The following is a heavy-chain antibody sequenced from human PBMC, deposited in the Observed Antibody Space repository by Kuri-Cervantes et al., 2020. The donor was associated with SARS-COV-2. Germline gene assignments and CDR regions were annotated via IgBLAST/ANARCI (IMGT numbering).Heavy chain of an antibody. V-gene: IGHV4-39*01. D-gene: IGHD5-12*01. Sequence: SETLSLTCTVSGGSISTSSYYWAWVRQPPGKGLEWIGSIYYSASGSTYYNPSLKSRVTISVATSKNPFSLKLNSVTAADTATYYCARHGDIDEALDTFDLWGQGTVVTVSS. J-gene: IGHJ3*01. CDR1: GGSISTSSYY. CDR3: ARHGDIDEALDTFDL. CDR2: IYYSASGST.